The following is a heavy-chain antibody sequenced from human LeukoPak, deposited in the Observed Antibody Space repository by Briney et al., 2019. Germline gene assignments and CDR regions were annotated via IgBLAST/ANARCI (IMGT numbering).Heavy chain of an antibody. CDR3: ARARSGYVFDY. Sequence: GGSLRLSCAASEFTFSSYWMHWVRQTPGKGLVWVSRISTDGSNTNYADSVKGRFTISRDNAKNTLYLQMNSLRAEDTAVYYCARARSGYVFDYWGQGTLVTVSS. V-gene: IGHV3-74*01. J-gene: IGHJ4*02. CDR1: EFTFSSYW. D-gene: IGHD3-22*01. CDR2: ISTDGSNT.